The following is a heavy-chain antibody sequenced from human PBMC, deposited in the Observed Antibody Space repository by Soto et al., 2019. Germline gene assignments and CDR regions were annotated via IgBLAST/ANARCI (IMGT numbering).Heavy chain of an antibody. Sequence: SETLSLTCAVYGGSFSGCDWSWIRQPPGKGLEWIGEINHSGSTNYNPSLKSRVTISVDTSKNQFSLKLSSVTAADTAVYYCARAAPRYCSGGSCYSVKDYWGQGTLVTVS. CDR3: ARAAPRYCSGGSCYSVKDY. D-gene: IGHD2-15*01. CDR1: GGSFSGCD. CDR2: INHSGST. V-gene: IGHV4-34*01. J-gene: IGHJ4*02.